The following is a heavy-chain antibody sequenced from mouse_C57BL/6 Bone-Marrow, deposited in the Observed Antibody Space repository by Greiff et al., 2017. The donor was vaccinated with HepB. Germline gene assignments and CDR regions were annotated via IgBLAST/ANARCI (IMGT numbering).Heavy chain of an antibody. V-gene: IGHV7-3*01. CDR3: ARSGSSGFAY. Sequence: EVKLEESGGGLVQPGGSPSLSCAASGFTFTDYYMSWVRQPPGKALEWLGFIRNKANGYTTEYSASVKGRFTISRDNSQSILYLQMNALRAEDSATYYCARSGSSGFAYWGQGTLVTVSA. J-gene: IGHJ3*01. CDR1: GFTFTDYY. CDR2: IRNKANGYTT.